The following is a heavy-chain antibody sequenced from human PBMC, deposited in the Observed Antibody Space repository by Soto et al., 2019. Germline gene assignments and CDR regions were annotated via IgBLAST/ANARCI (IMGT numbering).Heavy chain of an antibody. Sequence: SETLSLTCTVSGDSISSSYWSWIRQPPGKGLEWIGYIYYSGSTNYNPSLKSRVTISVDTSKNEFSLKLSFVTAADTAVYYCARGGWSNDYWGQGTLVTVSS. J-gene: IGHJ4*02. CDR2: IYYSGST. V-gene: IGHV4-59*01. CDR3: ARGGWSNDY. CDR1: GDSISSSY.